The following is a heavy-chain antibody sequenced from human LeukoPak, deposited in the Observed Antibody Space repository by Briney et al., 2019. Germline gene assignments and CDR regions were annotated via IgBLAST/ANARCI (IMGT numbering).Heavy chain of an antibody. CDR3: ARGVYDRSGFSYYYYYYMDV. CDR1: GGSTGRFY. Sequence: SQSLSLTCTLSGGSTGRFYSGWVRQPPGEGLGWVGYIYYRGNTTYNTSLKSRLTISLDTSKHQFSLKLSSVTAADTAVYYCARGVYDRSGFSYYYYYYMDVWGKGTTVTVPS. J-gene: IGHJ6*03. V-gene: IGHV4-59*01. CDR2: IYYRGNT. D-gene: IGHD3-22*01.